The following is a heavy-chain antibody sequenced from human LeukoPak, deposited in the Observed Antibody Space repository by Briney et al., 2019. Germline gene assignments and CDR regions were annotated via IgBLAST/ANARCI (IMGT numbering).Heavy chain of an antibody. V-gene: IGHV4-39*01. CDR3: ARHVTMVRGRFDP. CDR1: GGSFISSGFF. Sequence: PSETLSLTCTISGGSFISSGFFWGWVRQPPGKGLEWIGTIYYTGKTYYNPSLQSRVTISVDSSNNHFSLKLSSVTAADTAVYYCARHVTMVRGRFDPWGQGTLVTVSS. J-gene: IGHJ5*02. D-gene: IGHD3-10*01. CDR2: IYYTGKT.